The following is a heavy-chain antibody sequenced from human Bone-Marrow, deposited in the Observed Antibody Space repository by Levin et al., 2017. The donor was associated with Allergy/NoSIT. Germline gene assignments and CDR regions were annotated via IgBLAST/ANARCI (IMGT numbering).Heavy chain of an antibody. CDR3: GRAPYGDPRVFDY. V-gene: IGHV4-39*01. Sequence: SSETLSLTCTVSGVSITRSDYKWGWIRQPPGKALEWIGSIHYSGSTYYNPSLNSRGSMSVDTSRSQFSLELRSLTAADTAVYYCGRAPYGDPRVFDYWGQGTLVTVSS. J-gene: IGHJ4*02. D-gene: IGHD4-17*01. CDR1: GVSITRSDYK. CDR2: IHYSGST.